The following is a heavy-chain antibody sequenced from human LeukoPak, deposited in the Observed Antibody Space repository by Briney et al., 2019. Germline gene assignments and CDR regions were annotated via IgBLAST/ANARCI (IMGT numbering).Heavy chain of an antibody. CDR1: GGSISSGSYY. CDR2: IYTSGST. CDR3: ARERIVGALYYFDY. Sequence: SQTLSLTCTVSGGSISSGSYYWSWIRQPAGKGLEWIGRIYTSGSTNYNPSLKSRVTISVDTSKNQFSLKLSSVTAADTAVYYCARERIVGALYYFDYRGQGTLVTVSS. V-gene: IGHV4-61*02. D-gene: IGHD1-26*01. J-gene: IGHJ4*02.